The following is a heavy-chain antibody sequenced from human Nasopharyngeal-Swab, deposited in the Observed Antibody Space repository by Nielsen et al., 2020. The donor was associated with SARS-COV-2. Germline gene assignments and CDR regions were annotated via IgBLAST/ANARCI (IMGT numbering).Heavy chain of an antibody. CDR1: GFTFSSYA. Sequence: GESLKISCAASGFTFSSYAMSWVRQAPGRGLEWVSSISSGGGTTYYADSVQGRFAISRDNSKNTLYLQMNSLRAEDTAVYYCAKDRGSSGRYGDFDYWGQGTLVTVSS. V-gene: IGHV3-23*01. D-gene: IGHD6-19*01. CDR2: ISSGGGTT. J-gene: IGHJ4*02. CDR3: AKDRGSSGRYGDFDY.